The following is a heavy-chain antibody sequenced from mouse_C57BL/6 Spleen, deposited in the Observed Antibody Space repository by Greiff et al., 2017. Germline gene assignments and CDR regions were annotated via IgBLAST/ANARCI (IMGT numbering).Heavy chain of an antibody. CDR2: ISDGGSYT. Sequence: EVQRVESGGGLVKPGGSLKLSCAASGFTFSSYAMSWVRQTPEKRLEWVATISDGGSYTYYPDNVKGRFTISRDNAKNNLYLQMSHLKSEDTAMYYCARAAYFDYWGQGTTLTVSS. CDR3: ARAAYFDY. V-gene: IGHV5-4*01. J-gene: IGHJ2*01. CDR1: GFTFSSYA.